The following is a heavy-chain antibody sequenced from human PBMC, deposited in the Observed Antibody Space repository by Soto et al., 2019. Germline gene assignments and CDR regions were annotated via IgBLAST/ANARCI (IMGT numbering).Heavy chain of an antibody. J-gene: IGHJ4*02. D-gene: IGHD1-26*01. CDR2: ISSSSSYI. Sequence: EVQLVESGGGLVKPGGSLRLSCAASGFTFSSYSINWVRQAPGKGLEWVSSISSSSSYIYYADSVKGRFTISRDNAKNSLYLQMNSLRAEDTAVYYCARESGSYLLGLDYWGQGTLVTVSS. CDR1: GFTFSSYS. V-gene: IGHV3-21*01. CDR3: ARESGSYLLGLDY.